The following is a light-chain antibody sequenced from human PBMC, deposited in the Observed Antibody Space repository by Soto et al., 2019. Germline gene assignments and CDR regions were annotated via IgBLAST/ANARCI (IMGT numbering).Light chain of an antibody. V-gene: IGLV2-23*02. CDR2: EVS. J-gene: IGLJ1*01. Sequence: QSVLTQPASVSGSPGQSMTISCTGTSSDVGSYNLVSWYQQYPGKAPNLMIYEVSERPSGVSNRFSGSKSGNTASLTISGLQAADEADYYCCSYAGSSTYVFGTGTKLTVL. CDR3: CSYAGSSTYV. CDR1: SSDVGSYNL.